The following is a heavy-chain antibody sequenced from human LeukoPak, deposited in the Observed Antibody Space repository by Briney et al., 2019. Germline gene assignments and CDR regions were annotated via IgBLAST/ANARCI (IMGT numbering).Heavy chain of an antibody. CDR3: ATAGDIAAAGSYYFDY. CDR1: GGTFSSYA. CDR2: IIPIFGTA. Sequence: SVKVSCKASGGTFSSYAISWVRQAPGQGLEWMGGIIPIFGTANYAQKFQGRVTMTEDTSTDTAYMELSSLRSEDTAVYYCATAGDIAAAGSYYFDYWGQGTLVTVSS. V-gene: IGHV1-69*06. D-gene: IGHD6-13*01. J-gene: IGHJ4*02.